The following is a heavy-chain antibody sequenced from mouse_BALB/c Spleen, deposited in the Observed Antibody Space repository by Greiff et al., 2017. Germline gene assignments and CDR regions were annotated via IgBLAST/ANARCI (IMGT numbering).Heavy chain of an antibody. D-gene: IGHD2-4*01. CDR1: GYTFTEYT. Sequence: EVQLQQSGPELVKPGASVKISCKTSGYTFTEYTMHWVKQRHGKSLEWIGGINPNNGGTSYNQKFKGKATLTVDKSSSTAYMELRSLTSEESAVYYCARLITTVYYAMDYWGQGTSVTVSS. V-gene: IGHV1-26*01. CDR3: ARLITTVYYAMDY. J-gene: IGHJ4*01. CDR2: INPNNGGT.